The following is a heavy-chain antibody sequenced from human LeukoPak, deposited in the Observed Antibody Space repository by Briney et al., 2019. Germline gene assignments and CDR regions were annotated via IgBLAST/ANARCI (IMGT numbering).Heavy chain of an antibody. CDR2: INPNSGGT. CDR1: GYTFTGYY. V-gene: IGHV1-2*02. Sequence: GASVKVSCKASGYTFTGYYMHWVRQAPGQGLEWMGWINPNSGGTNYAQKFQGRVTMTRDTSVSTTYMELSRLKSDDTAVYYCAREKAVTTSAASDYWGQGTLVTVSS. D-gene: IGHD4-17*01. CDR3: AREKAVTTSAASDY. J-gene: IGHJ4*02.